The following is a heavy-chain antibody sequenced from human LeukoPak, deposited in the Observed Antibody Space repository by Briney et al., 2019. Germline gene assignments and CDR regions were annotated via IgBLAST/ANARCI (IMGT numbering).Heavy chain of an antibody. CDR1: GGTFTSYA. J-gene: IGHJ4*02. D-gene: IGHD2-21*02. CDR3: ARDFQCGGDCYLFDY. CDR2: TIPILGIA. Sequence: SVKVSCKASGGTFTSYAISWVRQAPGQGLEWMGRTIPILGIANYAQKFQGRVTITADKSTSTAYMELSSLRSEDTAVYYCARDFQCGGDCYLFDYWGQGTLVTVSS. V-gene: IGHV1-69*04.